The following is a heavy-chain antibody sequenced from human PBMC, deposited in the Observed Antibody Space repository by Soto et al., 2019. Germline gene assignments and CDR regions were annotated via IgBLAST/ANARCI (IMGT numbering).Heavy chain of an antibody. CDR2: IYYSGST. CDR1: GGSISSGGYY. CDR3: ARALWFGELFIFDY. J-gene: IGHJ4*02. Sequence: SETLSLTCTVSGGSISSGGYYWSWIRQHPGKGLEWIGYIYYSGSTYYNPSLKSRVTISVDTSKNQFSLKLSSVTAADTAVYYCARALWFGELFIFDYWGQGTLVTVSS. D-gene: IGHD3-10*01. V-gene: IGHV4-31*03.